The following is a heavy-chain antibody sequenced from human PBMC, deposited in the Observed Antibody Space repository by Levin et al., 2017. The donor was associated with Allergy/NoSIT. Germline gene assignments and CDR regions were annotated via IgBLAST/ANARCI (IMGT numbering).Heavy chain of an antibody. Sequence: GGSLRLSCAASGFTFSSYGMHWVRQAPGKGLEWVAVISYDGSNKYYADSVKGRFTISRDNSKNTLYLQMNSLRAEDTAVYYCAKDRGYSYGRNPDYWGQGTLVTVSS. J-gene: IGHJ4*02. CDR3: AKDRGYSYGRNPDY. D-gene: IGHD5-18*01. CDR1: GFTFSSYG. V-gene: IGHV3-30*18. CDR2: ISYDGSNK.